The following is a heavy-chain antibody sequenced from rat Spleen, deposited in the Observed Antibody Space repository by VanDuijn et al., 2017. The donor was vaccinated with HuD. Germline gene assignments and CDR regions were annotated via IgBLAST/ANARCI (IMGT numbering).Heavy chain of an antibody. D-gene: IGHD4-3*01. CDR2: ISTGGDDT. CDR3: ARLGGLRNWFAY. Sequence: EVQLVESGGGLVQPGRSMKLSCAASGFTFSNSYMAWVRQAPTKGLEWVASISTGGDDTYYRDSVKGRFTISRDDEESTLYLQMDSLRSEDTATYFCARLGGLRNWFAYWGQGTLVTVSS. CDR1: GFTFSNSY. J-gene: IGHJ3*01. V-gene: IGHV5-25*01.